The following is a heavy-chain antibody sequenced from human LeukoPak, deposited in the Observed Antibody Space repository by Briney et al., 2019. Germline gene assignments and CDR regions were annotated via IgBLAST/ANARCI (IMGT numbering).Heavy chain of an antibody. CDR1: GFTFDDYA. V-gene: IGHV3-9*01. J-gene: IGHJ2*01. Sequence: GGSLRLSCAASGFTFDDYAMHWVRHAPGKGLEWVSGISWNSGSIGYADSVKGRFTISRDNAKNSLYLQMNSLRAEDTALYYCAKGQNWWYFDLWGRGTLVTVSS. CDR3: AKGQNWWYFDL. D-gene: IGHD1-1*01. CDR2: ISWNSGSI.